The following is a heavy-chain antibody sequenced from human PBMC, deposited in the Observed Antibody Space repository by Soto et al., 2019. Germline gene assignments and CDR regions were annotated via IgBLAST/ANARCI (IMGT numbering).Heavy chain of an antibody. Sequence: QVQLQESGPGLVKPSGTLSLTCAVSGGSISSSNWWSWVRQPPGKGLEWIGEIYHSGSTNYNPSLKGRVPIAVEKSKDQFPLKLGSGTAADTGVDYCARRGGEGPFDIGGQGTMVTVSS. CDR2: IYHSGST. V-gene: IGHV4-4*02. CDR3: ARRGGEGPFDI. J-gene: IGHJ3*02. D-gene: IGHD3-16*01. CDR1: GGSISSSNW.